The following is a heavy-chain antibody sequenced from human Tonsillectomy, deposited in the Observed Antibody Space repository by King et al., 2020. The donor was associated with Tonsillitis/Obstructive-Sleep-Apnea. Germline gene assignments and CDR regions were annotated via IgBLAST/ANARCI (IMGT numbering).Heavy chain of an antibody. CDR3: ARGPIAVAGTDFDY. D-gene: IGHD6-19*01. V-gene: IGHV1-18*01. CDR2: ISAYNGNT. CDR1: GYTFTSYG. Sequence: QLVQSVAEVKKPGASVKVSCKASGYTFTSYGISWVRQAPGQGLEWMGWISAYNGNTKYAQKLQGRVTMTTDTSTSTADMGLRSLRSDDTAVYYCARGPIAVAGTDFDYWGQGTLVTVSS. J-gene: IGHJ4*02.